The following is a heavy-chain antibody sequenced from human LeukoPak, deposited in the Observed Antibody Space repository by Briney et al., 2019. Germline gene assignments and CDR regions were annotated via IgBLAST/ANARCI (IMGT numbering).Heavy chain of an antibody. J-gene: IGHJ4*02. V-gene: IGHV1-18*01. CDR1: GYTFTSYG. Sequence: ASVKVSCKASGYTFTSYGISWVRQAPGQGLEWMGWISAYNGYTNYAQKLQGRVTMTTDTSTSTAYMELRSLRSDDTAVYYCARDRSRNTIFGVVIMAPEYFDYWGQGTLVTVSS. CDR2: ISAYNGYT. D-gene: IGHD3-3*01. CDR3: ARDRSRNTIFGVVIMAPEYFDY.